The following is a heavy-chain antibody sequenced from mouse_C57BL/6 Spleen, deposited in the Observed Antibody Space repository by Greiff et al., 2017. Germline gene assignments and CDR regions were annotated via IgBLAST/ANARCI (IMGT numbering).Heavy chain of an antibody. J-gene: IGHJ2*01. D-gene: IGHD1-1*01. CDR3: ARCYYGSSSYYFDY. Sequence: VKLMESGPELAKPGASVKISCKASGYAFSSSWMNWVKQRPGKGLEWIGRIYPGDGDTNYNGKFKGKATLTADKSSSTAYMQLSSLTSEDSAVYFCARCYYGSSSYYFDYWGQGTTLTVSS. V-gene: IGHV1-82*01. CDR2: IYPGDGDT. CDR1: GYAFSSSW.